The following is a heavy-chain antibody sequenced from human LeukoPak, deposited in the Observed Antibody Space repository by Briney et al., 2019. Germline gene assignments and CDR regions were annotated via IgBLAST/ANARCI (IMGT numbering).Heavy chain of an antibody. V-gene: IGHV4-31*03. CDR3: ARAGGSSWYASADY. Sequence: TLSLTCTVSGGSISSGGYYWSWIRQQTGKGLEWIRYIYYSGSTYYNPSLKSRVTISVDTSKNQFSLKLSSVTAADTAVYYCARAGGSSWYASADYWGQGTLVTVSS. CDR2: IYYSGST. CDR1: GGSISSGGYY. J-gene: IGHJ4*02. D-gene: IGHD6-13*01.